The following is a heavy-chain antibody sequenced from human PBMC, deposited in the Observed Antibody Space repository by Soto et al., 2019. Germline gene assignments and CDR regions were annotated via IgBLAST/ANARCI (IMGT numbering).Heavy chain of an antibody. D-gene: IGHD5-12*01. CDR2: IKEDGTEI. CDR3: VRDGDGYNRVAFDI. Sequence: EVQLVESGGGLVQPGGSLRLSCEASGLTFSSYWMSWVRQAPGKGLEWVAIIKEDGTEIYYVGSVKGRFTISRDNAKNYLYLQMNSLRAEDTAVYYCVRDGDGYNRVAFDIWGQGTMVTVSS. V-gene: IGHV3-7*04. J-gene: IGHJ3*02. CDR1: GLTFSSYW.